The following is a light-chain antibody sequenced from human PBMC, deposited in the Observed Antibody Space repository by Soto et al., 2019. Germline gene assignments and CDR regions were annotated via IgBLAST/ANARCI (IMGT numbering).Light chain of an antibody. J-gene: IGLJ1*01. Sequence: QSALTQPRSVSGSPGQSVTISCTGTSSDVGSYNYVSWYQQHPGKAPKLMIYDVIKRPSGVPDRFSGSSSGNTASLTISGLQAEDEADYYCCSYAGNYIYYVFGNGTKVTVL. V-gene: IGLV2-11*01. CDR3: CSYAGNYIYYV. CDR1: SSDVGSYNY. CDR2: DVI.